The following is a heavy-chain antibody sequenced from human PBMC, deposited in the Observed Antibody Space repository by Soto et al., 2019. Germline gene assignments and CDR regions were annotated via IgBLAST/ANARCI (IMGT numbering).Heavy chain of an antibody. J-gene: IGHJ5*02. CDR2: IIPVLSTT. V-gene: IGHV1-69*13. D-gene: IGHD7-27*01. CDR3: ACNWGNSLRNWLAP. CDR1: AGTFPHFA. Sequence: ASVKVSCKASAGTFPHFALTWVRQAPGQGLEWMGGIIPVLSTTTYAQKFQGRISISADESTNTAYIELSSLTSEDTAVYYCACNWGNSLRNWLAPWGQGTLVTVPQ.